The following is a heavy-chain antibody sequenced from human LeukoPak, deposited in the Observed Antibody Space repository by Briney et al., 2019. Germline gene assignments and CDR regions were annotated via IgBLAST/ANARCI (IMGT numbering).Heavy chain of an antibody. J-gene: IGHJ6*03. CDR2: IYPGDSDT. D-gene: IGHD1-26*01. CDR3: ARRSNSGSYGDYYYYMDV. V-gene: IGHV5-51*01. CDR1: GYSFTSYW. Sequence: GESLKISCKGSGYSFTSYWIGWVRQMPGKGLEWMGIIYPGDSDTRYSPSFQGQVTISADKSISTAYLQWSSLKASDTAMYYCARRSNSGSYGDYYYYMDVWGKGTTVTVSS.